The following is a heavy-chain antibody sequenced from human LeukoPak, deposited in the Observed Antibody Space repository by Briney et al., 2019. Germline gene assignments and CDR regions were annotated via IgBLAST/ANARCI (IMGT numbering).Heavy chain of an antibody. CDR3: ASRVESIQLWPDAFDI. J-gene: IGHJ3*02. CDR1: GYSFTSYW. CDR2: IYPGDSDT. V-gene: IGHV5-51*01. Sequence: KGGESLKISCKGSGYSFTSYWIGWVRQMPGKGLEWMGIIYPGDSDTRYSPSFQGQVTISADKSISTAYLQWSSLKASDTAMYYCASRVESIQLWPDAFDIWGQGTMVTVSS. D-gene: IGHD5-18*01.